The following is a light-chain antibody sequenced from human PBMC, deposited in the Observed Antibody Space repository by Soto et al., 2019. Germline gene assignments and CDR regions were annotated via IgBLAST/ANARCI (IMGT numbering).Light chain of an antibody. J-gene: IGLJ1*01. CDR1: SSNLGAGYD. Sequence: QLVLTQPPSVSGAPGQRVTISCTGGSSNLGAGYDVHWYQRLPGTAPKLLIYTNTNRPSGVPDRFSGSKSGTSASLAITGLQAEDEADYYCQSYDSSLSRYVFGAGTKLTVL. CDR3: QSYDSSLSRYV. CDR2: TNT. V-gene: IGLV1-40*01.